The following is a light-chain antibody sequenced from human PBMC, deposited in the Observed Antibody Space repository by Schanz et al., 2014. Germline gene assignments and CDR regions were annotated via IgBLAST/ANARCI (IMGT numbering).Light chain of an antibody. V-gene: IGLV2-8*01. J-gene: IGLJ3*02. CDR3: CSHGGRNKFWV. Sequence: ALTQPASVSGSPGQSITISCAGTSSDIGGYDYVSWYQQHPGKAPKLMIYEVTKRPSGVPVRFSGSKSGNTASLTISGLQADDEADYYCCSHGGRNKFWVFGGGTKLTVL. CDR2: EVT. CDR1: SSDIGGYDY.